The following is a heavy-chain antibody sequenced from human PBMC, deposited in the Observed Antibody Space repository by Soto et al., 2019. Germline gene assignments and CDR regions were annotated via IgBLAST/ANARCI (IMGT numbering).Heavy chain of an antibody. V-gene: IGHV3-23*01. CDR3: AKDPDYGDYVGTFDY. Sequence: EVQLLESGGGLVQPGGSLRLCYAASRFTFSSYAMSWVRQAPGKGLEWVSAISGSGGSTYYADSVKGRFTISRDNSKNTLYLQMNSLRAEDTAVYSCAKDPDYGDYVGTFDYWGQGTLVTVSS. D-gene: IGHD4-17*01. J-gene: IGHJ4*02. CDR1: RFTFSSYA. CDR2: ISGSGGST.